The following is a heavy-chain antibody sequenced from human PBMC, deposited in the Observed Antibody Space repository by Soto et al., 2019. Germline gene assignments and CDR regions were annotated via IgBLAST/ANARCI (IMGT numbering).Heavy chain of an antibody. V-gene: IGHV3-21*02. D-gene: IGHD6-13*01. CDR2: ISSGSRYI. CDR3: AKDGAAGSVFDV. J-gene: IGHJ1*01. Sequence: EVQLVESGGGLVKPGGSLRLSCAASGFMFSMTGMNWVRQAPGKGLEWVSSISSGSRYIDYADSVKGRLTISRDDAKNSLFLQLHNLRAEDTAVYYCAKDGAAGSVFDVWGQGTKVPVSS. CDR1: GFMFSMTG.